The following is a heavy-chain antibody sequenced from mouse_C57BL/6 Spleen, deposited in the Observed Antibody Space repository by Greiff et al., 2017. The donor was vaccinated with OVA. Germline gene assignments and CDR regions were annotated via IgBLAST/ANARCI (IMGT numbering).Heavy chain of an antibody. CDR1: GYTFTSYW. Sequence: VQLQQSGTVLARPGASVKMSCKTSGYTFTSYWMHWVKQRPGQGLEWIGAIYPGNSDTSYNQKFKGKAKLTAVTSASTAYMELSSLTNEDSAVYYCTIWPKPTVVAHDYWGQGTTLTVSS. D-gene: IGHD1-1*01. CDR3: TIWPKPTVVAHDY. CDR2: IYPGNSDT. V-gene: IGHV1-5*01. J-gene: IGHJ2*01.